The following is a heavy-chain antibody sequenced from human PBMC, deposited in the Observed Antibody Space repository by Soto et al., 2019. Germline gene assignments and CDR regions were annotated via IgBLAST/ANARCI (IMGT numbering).Heavy chain of an antibody. V-gene: IGHV3-11*01. Sequence: QVQLVESGGGLVQPGGSLRLSCAASGFTFGDYYMSWIRQAPGKGLEWVSYISSSGSSTYYVDSVRGRFTISRDNAKNSQYLQMDSLGAEDTAVYYCARAAAARLAAGYWGQGTLVTVSS. CDR3: ARAAAARLAAGY. CDR1: GFTFGDYY. J-gene: IGHJ4*02. CDR2: ISSSGSST. D-gene: IGHD6-19*01.